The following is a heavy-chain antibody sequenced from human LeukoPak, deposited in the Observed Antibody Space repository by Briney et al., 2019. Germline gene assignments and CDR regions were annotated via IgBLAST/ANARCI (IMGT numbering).Heavy chain of an antibody. J-gene: IGHJ5*02. CDR2: INPNSGGT. Sequence: ASVKVSCKASGYTFTGYYMHWVRQAPGQGLEWMGWINPNSGGTNYAQKFQGRVTMTRDTSISTAYMELSRLRSDDTAVYYCARGGYCSSTSCYGLVWFDPWGRGTLVTVSS. CDR3: ARGGYCSSTSCYGLVWFDP. CDR1: GYTFTGYY. V-gene: IGHV1-2*02. D-gene: IGHD2-2*01.